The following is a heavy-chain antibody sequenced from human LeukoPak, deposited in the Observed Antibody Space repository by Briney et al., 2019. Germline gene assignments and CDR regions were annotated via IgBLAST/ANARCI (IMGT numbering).Heavy chain of an antibody. CDR2: INPSGGST. Sequence: ASVKVSCKASGYTFTSYYMHWVLQAPGQGLEWMGIINPSGGSTSYAQKFQGRVTMTRDMSTSTVYMELSSLRSEGTAVYYCARRASGVGFDYWGQGTLVTVSS. CDR1: GYTFTSYY. V-gene: IGHV1-46*01. D-gene: IGHD3-10*01. CDR3: ARRASGVGFDY. J-gene: IGHJ4*02.